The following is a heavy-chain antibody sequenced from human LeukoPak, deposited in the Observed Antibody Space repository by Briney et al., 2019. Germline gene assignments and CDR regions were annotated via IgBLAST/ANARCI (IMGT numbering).Heavy chain of an antibody. Sequence: ASVKVSCKASGYTFTSYGISWVRQAPGQGLEWMGWISAYNGNTNYAQKLQGRVTMTTDTSTSTAYMELRSLRSDDTAVYYCARGLVSITIFGVVITREIDYWGQGTLVTVSS. CDR3: ARGLVSITIFGVVITREIDY. CDR1: GYTFTSYG. CDR2: ISAYNGNT. D-gene: IGHD3-3*01. J-gene: IGHJ4*02. V-gene: IGHV1-18*01.